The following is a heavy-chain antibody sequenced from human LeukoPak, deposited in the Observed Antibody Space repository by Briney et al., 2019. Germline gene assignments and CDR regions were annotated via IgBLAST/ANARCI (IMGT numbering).Heavy chain of an antibody. Sequence: SETLPLTCAVSGGSMSSYYWSWIRQPPGKGLEWIGYIFYSGSTNYNPSLKSRVTISVDTSKNQFSLKLSSVTAADTAVYYCARILDCSSSSCSYGMDVWGQGTTVTVPS. V-gene: IGHV4-59*08. J-gene: IGHJ6*02. CDR1: GGSMSSYY. CDR3: ARILDCSSSSCSYGMDV. D-gene: IGHD2-15*01. CDR2: IFYSGST.